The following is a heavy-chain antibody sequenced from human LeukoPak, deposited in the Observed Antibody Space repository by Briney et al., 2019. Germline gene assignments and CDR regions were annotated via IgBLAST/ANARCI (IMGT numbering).Heavy chain of an antibody. CDR3: VRGDGDLFDF. D-gene: IGHD4-17*01. CDR2: ISKTAANI. CDR1: GFTFRTYN. Sequence: SGGSLRLSCVASGFTFRTYNMNWVGQAPGKGREWGSFISKTAANIYYGNAVRGRFTISRDNAKNSIHLQMSSLRVEDSAVYYCVRGDGDLFDFWGQGTLVSVSA. V-gene: IGHV3-21*06. J-gene: IGHJ4*02.